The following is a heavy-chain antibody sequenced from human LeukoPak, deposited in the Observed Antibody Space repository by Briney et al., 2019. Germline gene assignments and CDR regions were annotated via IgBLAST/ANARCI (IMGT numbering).Heavy chain of an antibody. V-gene: IGHV4-59*12. CDR2: MYYTGST. Sequence: SETLSLTCTVSGGSISSYYWNWIRQPPGKGLEWIGYMYYTGSTNYNPSLKSRVTISVDTSKNQFSLKVRSVTAADTAVYYCARGGQWLTQIVAFDIWGQGTMVTVSS. D-gene: IGHD6-19*01. J-gene: IGHJ3*02. CDR3: ARGGQWLTQIVAFDI. CDR1: GGSISSYY.